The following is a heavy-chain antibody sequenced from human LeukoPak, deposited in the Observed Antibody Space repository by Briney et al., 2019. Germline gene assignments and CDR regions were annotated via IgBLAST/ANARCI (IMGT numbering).Heavy chain of an antibody. Sequence: GGSLRLSCAASGFTFSSYSMNWVRQAPGKGLEWVSAISGSGGSTYYADSVKGRFTISRDNSKNTLYLQMNSLRAEDTAVYYCAKDLSHYDILTGYPYYFDYWGQGTLVTVSS. V-gene: IGHV3-23*01. CDR1: GFTFSSYS. J-gene: IGHJ4*02. CDR3: AKDLSHYDILTGYPYYFDY. D-gene: IGHD3-9*01. CDR2: ISGSGGST.